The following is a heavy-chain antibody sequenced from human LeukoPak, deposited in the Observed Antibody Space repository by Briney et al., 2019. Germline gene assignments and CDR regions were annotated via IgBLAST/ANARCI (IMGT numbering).Heavy chain of an antibody. J-gene: IGHJ1*01. CDR3: ARGYCGGDCYGD. CDR2: ISSSSRHI. D-gene: IGHD2-21*02. V-gene: IGHV3-21*01. Sequence: GGSLRLSCAASGFTFSSYTMNWVRQAPGKGLEYVSSISSSSRHIYYADSVKGRFTISRDNTKSSLYLQMNSLRAEDMAVYYCARGYCGGDCYGDWGQGTLVTVSS. CDR1: GFTFSSYT.